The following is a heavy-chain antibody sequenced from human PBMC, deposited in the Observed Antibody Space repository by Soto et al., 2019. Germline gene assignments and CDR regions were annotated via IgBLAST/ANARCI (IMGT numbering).Heavy chain of an antibody. CDR2: ISYDGSNK. D-gene: IGHD3-3*01. V-gene: IGHV3-30*03. J-gene: IGHJ6*02. CDR3: WFSAYYDFWSGYYGPSGMDV. CDR1: GFTFSSYG. Sequence: GGSLRLSCAASGFTFSSYGMHWVRQAPGTGLEWVAVISYDGSNKYYADSVKGRFTISRDNSKNTLYLQMNSLRAEDTAVYYCWFSAYYDFWSGYYGPSGMDVWGQGTTVTVSS.